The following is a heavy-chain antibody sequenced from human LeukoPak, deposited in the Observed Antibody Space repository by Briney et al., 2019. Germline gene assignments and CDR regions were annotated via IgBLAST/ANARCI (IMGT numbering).Heavy chain of an antibody. CDR3: ARHESSGYYWSYFDY. D-gene: IGHD3-22*01. V-gene: IGHV4-59*08. CDR2: IYYSGST. Sequence: PSETLSLTCTVSGGSISGYYWSWIRQPPGKGLEWIGYIYYSGSTNYNPSLKSRVTISVDTSKNQFSLKLSSVTAADTAVYYCARHESSGYYWSYFDYWGQGTLVTVSS. J-gene: IGHJ4*02. CDR1: GGSISGYY.